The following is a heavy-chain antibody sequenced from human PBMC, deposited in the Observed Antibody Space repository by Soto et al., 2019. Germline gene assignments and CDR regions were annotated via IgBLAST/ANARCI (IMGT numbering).Heavy chain of an antibody. CDR1: GYSFTSYW. CDR3: ARHHGSPGAYFGMDV. Sequence: GESLKISCKGSGYSFTSYWINWVRQMPGKGLEWMGISYPVAPDTRYSPSFQGQETISADKSISTAYLQWRSLKASDTAMYYCARHHGSPGAYFGMDVWGQGTTATVSS. V-gene: IGHV5-51*01. CDR2: SYPVAPDT. D-gene: IGHD6-13*01. J-gene: IGHJ6*02.